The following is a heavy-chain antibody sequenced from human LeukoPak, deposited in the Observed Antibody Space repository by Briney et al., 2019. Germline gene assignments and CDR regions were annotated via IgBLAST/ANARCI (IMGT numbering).Heavy chain of an antibody. CDR3: ARGGAVASPV. J-gene: IGHJ6*02. CDR1: GFTFSSFW. CDR2: INSDGSST. D-gene: IGHD6-19*01. V-gene: IGHV3-74*01. Sequence: GGSLRLSCVGSGFTFSSFWMHWVRQAPGKGLVWVSRINSDGSSTSCADSVKGRFTISRDNAKNTLYLQMNSLRAEDTAVYYCARGGAVASPVWGQGTTVTVPS.